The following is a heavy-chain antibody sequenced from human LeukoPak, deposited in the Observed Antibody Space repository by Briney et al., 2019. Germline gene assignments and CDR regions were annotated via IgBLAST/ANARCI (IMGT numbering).Heavy chain of an antibody. CDR1: GFTFSSYS. Sequence: GGSLRLSCAASGFTFSSYSMNWVRQAPGKGLEWVSSISSSSSYIYYADSVKGRFTISRDNAKNSLYLQMNSLRAEDTAVYYCARGYSSSWYREPYGMDVWGQGTTVTVSS. J-gene: IGHJ6*02. CDR2: ISSSSSYI. CDR3: ARGYSSSWYREPYGMDV. D-gene: IGHD6-13*01. V-gene: IGHV3-21*01.